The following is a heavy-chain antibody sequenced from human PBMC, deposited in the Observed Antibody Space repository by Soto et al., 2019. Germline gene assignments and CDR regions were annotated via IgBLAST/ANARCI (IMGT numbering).Heavy chain of an antibody. J-gene: IGHJ6*02. CDR1: GYTFTSYG. CDR3: ARVLLRGGYYTDYGMDV. D-gene: IGHD3-3*01. Sequence: QVQLVQSGAEVKKPGASVKVSCKASGYTFTSYGISWVRQAPGQGLEWMGWISAYNGNTNYAQKLQCRVTMTTDTSTSTAYMELRSLRSDDTAVYYCARVLLRGGYYTDYGMDVWGQGTTVTVSS. CDR2: ISAYNGNT. V-gene: IGHV1-18*01.